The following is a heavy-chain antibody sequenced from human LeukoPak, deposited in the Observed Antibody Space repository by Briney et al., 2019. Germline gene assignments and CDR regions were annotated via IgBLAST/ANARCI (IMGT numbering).Heavy chain of an antibody. J-gene: IGHJ4*02. CDR2: IYTSGST. Sequence: SETLSLTCTVSGGSISSGSYYWSWIRQPAGKGLEWIGRIYTSGSTNYNPSLKSRVTISVDTSKNQFSLKLSSVTAADTAVYYCARVIHDSNYGCPIDYWGQGTLVTVSS. V-gene: IGHV4-61*02. D-gene: IGHD4-11*01. CDR1: GGSISSGSYY. CDR3: ARVIHDSNYGCPIDY.